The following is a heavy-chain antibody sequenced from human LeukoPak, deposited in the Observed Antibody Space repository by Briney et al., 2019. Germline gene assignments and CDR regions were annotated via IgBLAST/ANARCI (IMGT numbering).Heavy chain of an antibody. CDR1: GYTFTNYY. CDR3: AGAREYGDYGLCWFDP. D-gene: IGHD4-17*01. J-gene: IGHJ5*02. CDR2: INPSGGST. Sequence: GASVKVSCKASGYTFTNYYMHWVRQAPGQGLEWMGVINPSGGSTSYAQKFQGRVTMTRDTSTSTVYMELSSLKSQDTAVYYCAGAREYGDYGLCWFDPWGQGTLVTVSS. V-gene: IGHV1-46*01.